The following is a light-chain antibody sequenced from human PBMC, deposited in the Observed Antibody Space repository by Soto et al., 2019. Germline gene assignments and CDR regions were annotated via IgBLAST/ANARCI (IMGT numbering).Light chain of an antibody. CDR1: NSNIGAGYD. CDR2: ANS. V-gene: IGLV1-40*01. CDR3: QSSDGSMSAGV. Sequence: QSVLTQPPSVSGAPGQRVTISCTGSNSNIGAGYDVHWYQQLPGTAPQLLIYANSNRPSGVPDRFSGSKSGTSASLAITGLQAEEEADYYCQSSDGSMSAGVFGGGTKLTVL. J-gene: IGLJ3*02.